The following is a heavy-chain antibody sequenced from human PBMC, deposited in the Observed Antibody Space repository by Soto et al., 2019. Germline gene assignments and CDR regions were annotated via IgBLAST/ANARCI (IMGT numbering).Heavy chain of an antibody. CDR3: ARGYCSSSSCNFDWYFDL. CDR1: GDSISSGGYS. Sequence: QGQLQESGSGLVKPSQTLSLTCTVSGDSISSGGYSWSWIRQPPGTGLEWVGYIYHSGSTYYNPSLKSRVTISLDGSKNQFSLKLNSVTAADTAVYYCARGYCSSSSCNFDWYFDLWGRGTLVTVSS. V-gene: IGHV4-30-2*01. D-gene: IGHD2-2*01. CDR2: IYHSGST. J-gene: IGHJ2*01.